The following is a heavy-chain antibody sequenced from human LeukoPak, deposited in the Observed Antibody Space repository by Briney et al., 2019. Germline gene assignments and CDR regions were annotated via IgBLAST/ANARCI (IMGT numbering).Heavy chain of an antibody. D-gene: IGHD5-18*01. CDR1: GFNFINYA. CDR3: AKVAYGYGYFDY. CDR2: ISGNGGST. J-gene: IGHJ4*02. Sequence: GGSLRLSCAASGFNFINYAMTWVRQAPGKGLEGVSGISGNGGSTYYADSVKGRFTISRDNFKNTLYLQTNSLRVDDTAVYYCAKVAYGYGYFDYWGQGTLVTVSS. V-gene: IGHV3-23*01.